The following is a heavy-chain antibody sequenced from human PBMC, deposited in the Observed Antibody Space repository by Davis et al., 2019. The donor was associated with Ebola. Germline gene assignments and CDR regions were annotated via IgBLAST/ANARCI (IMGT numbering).Heavy chain of an antibody. CDR1: GFTFSSYG. D-gene: IGHD3-22*01. V-gene: IGHV3-30*18. J-gene: IGHJ4*02. CDR3: AKDYYDSSGRYFDY. Sequence: GESLKISCAASGFTFSSYGMHWVRQAPGKGLEWVAVISYDGSNKYYADSVKGRFTISRDNSKNTLYLQMNSLRAEDTAVYYCAKDYYDSSGRYFDYWGQGTLVTVSS. CDR2: ISYDGSNK.